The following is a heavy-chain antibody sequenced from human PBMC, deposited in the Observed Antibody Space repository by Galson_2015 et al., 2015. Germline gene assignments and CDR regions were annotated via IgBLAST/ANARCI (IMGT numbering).Heavy chain of an antibody. CDR2: INHSGST. Sequence: ETLSLTCAVYGGSFSGYYWSWIRQPPGKGLEWIGEINHSGSTNYNPSLKSRVTISVDTSKNQFSLKLSSVTAADTAVYYCAREKRVTIFGVVTTAPDYWGQGTLVTVSS. CDR3: AREKRVTIFGVVTTAPDY. V-gene: IGHV4-34*01. J-gene: IGHJ4*02. CDR1: GGSFSGYY. D-gene: IGHD3-3*01.